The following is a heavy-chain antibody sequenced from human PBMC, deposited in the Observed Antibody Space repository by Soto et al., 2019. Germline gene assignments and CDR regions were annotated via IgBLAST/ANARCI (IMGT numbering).Heavy chain of an antibody. J-gene: IGHJ6*02. CDR2: IIPIFATA. Sequence: SVKVSCKASGGTFSSYAISWVRQAPGQGLEWMGGIIPIFATANYAQKFQGRVMITVDESTSTAYMELSSLRSEDTAVYYCARSVSFRYQLLKSGMDVWGQGTKVTVS. D-gene: IGHD2-2*01. CDR1: GGTFSSYA. CDR3: ARSVSFRYQLLKSGMDV. V-gene: IGHV1-69*13.